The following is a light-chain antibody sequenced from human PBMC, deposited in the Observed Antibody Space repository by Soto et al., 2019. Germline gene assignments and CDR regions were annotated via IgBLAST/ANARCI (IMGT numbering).Light chain of an antibody. Sequence: HCVLTHPSPVFGLPGQLITIPLPGTNSYGGSYNLVSWYQQHPGKAPKLMIYEVSKRPSGVSNRFSGSKSGNTASLTISGLQAEDEADYYCCSYAGSSTVVFGGGTKVTVL. CDR3: CSYAGSSTVV. CDR2: EVS. CDR1: NSYGGSYNL. J-gene: IGLJ2*01. V-gene: IGLV2-23*02.